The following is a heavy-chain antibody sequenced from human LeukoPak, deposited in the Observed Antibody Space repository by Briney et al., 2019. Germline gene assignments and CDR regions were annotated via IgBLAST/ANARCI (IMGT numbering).Heavy chain of an antibody. J-gene: IGHJ5*02. Sequence: ASVKVSCKASGYTFTSYYMHWVRQAPGQGLEWMGIINPSGGSTSYAQKSQGRVTMTRDTSTSTVYMELSSLRSEDTAVYYCARDLGEYYDILTGFPDTTWGQGTLVTVSS. D-gene: IGHD3-9*01. CDR2: INPSGGST. CDR3: ARDLGEYYDILTGFPDTT. V-gene: IGHV1-46*01. CDR1: GYTFTSYY.